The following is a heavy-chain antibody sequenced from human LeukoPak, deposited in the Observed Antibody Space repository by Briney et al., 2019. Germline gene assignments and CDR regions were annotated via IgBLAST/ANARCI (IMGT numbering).Heavy chain of an antibody. CDR2: ISAYNGNT. CDR3: AREGYFGSGIDYYYGMDV. J-gene: IGHJ6*02. D-gene: IGHD3-10*01. V-gene: IGHV1-18*01. Sequence: GASVKVSCKASGYTFTNYGISWVRQAPGQGREWMGWISAYNGNTNYAQRLQGRVTMTTDTSTSTAYMELRSLRSDDTAVYYCAREGYFGSGIDYYYGMDVWGQGTKVTVSS. CDR1: GYTFTNYG.